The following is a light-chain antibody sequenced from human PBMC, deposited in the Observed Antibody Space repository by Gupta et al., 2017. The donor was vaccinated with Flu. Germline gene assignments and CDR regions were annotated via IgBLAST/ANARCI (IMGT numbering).Light chain of an antibody. J-gene: IGLJ2*01. CDR2: NTN. CDR1: SSNIGSNP. V-gene: IGLV1-44*01. CDR3: AAWDASLGGPVV. Sequence: GSSSNIGSNPVNWYQQFPGTAPKLLIYNTNQRPSGVPDRFSGSKSGTSASLAISGLQSEDEADYYCAAWDASLGGPVVFGGGTKLTVL.